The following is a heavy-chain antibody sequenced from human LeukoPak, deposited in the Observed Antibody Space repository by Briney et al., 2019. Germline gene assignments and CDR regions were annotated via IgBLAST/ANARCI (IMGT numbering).Heavy chain of an antibody. CDR3: ARVVWASSGYYPIDY. V-gene: IGHV4-59*01. Sequence: SETLSLTCAVSGGSISSYYWSWIRQPPGKGLEWVGYIYYSVSTNYNPSIKSRVTISVDTSKNQFSLKLSSVTAADTAVYYCARVVWASSGYYPIDYWGQGTLVTVSS. J-gene: IGHJ4*02. D-gene: IGHD3-22*01. CDR1: GGSISSYY. CDR2: IYYSVST.